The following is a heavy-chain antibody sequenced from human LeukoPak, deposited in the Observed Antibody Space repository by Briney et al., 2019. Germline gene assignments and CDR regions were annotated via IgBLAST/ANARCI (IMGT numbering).Heavy chain of an antibody. J-gene: IGHJ6*02. D-gene: IGHD3-10*01. Sequence: GGSLRLSCAASGFTFSSFGMNWVRQAPGKGLERDSYISDSSSLTYYADSVKGRFTISRDNAKNSLSLQLNSLRDEDTAVYFCAKVIRGGYGMDVWGQGTTVTVSS. CDR2: ISDSSSLT. CDR1: GFTFSSFG. CDR3: AKVIRGGYGMDV. V-gene: IGHV3-48*02.